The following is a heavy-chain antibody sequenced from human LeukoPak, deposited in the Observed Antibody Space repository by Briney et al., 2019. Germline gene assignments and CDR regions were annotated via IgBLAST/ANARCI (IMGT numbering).Heavy chain of an antibody. J-gene: IGHJ4*02. CDR1: GGSISSGNW. CDR3: AREKVTAIRYFDY. CDR2: IYHSGST. D-gene: IGHD2-21*02. V-gene: IGHV4-4*02. Sequence: SETLSLTCAVSGGSISSGNWWSWVRQPPGKGLEWIGEIYHSGSTNYNPSLKSRVTISVDKSNNQFSLKLTSVTAADTAMYYCAREKVTAIRYFDYWGQGTLVTVSS.